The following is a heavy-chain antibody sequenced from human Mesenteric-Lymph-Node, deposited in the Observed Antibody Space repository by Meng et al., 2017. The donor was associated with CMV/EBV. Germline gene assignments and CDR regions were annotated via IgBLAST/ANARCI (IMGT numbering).Heavy chain of an antibody. V-gene: IGHV3-21*05. CDR2: ISSSINDV. Sequence: GESLKISCTTSGFTFSSYSMNSVRQAPGKGLERVSYISSSINDVYYADSVRGRFTISRDNAGSSLYLQMDRLRAEDTAVYYCAWEVCSISTCLQRYYYGMDVWGHGTTVTVSS. CDR3: AWEVCSISTCLQRYYYGMDV. D-gene: IGHD3-3*02. J-gene: IGHJ6*02. CDR1: GFTFSSYS.